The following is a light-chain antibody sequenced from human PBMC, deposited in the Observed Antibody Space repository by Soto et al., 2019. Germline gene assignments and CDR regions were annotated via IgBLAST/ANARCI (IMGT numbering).Light chain of an antibody. CDR2: SNN. J-gene: IGLJ1*01. V-gene: IGLV1-44*01. CDR3: STWDESLNGYV. CDR1: GINT. Sequence: QSVLTQTPSASGTPGQSASISCSGVGINTVHWYQQRPGTAPKRLIHSNNQRPSGVPDRFSGSQSGTAASLAISGLQSEDEAAYYCSTWDESLNGYVFGTGTRSPS.